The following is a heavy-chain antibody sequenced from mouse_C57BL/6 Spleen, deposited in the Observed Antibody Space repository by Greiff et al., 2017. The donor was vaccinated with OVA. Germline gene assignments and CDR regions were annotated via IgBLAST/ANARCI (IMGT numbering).Heavy chain of an antibody. CDR3: ARRGYDGSSNYFDY. CDR1: GYTFTSYW. CDR2: IYPSDSET. V-gene: IGHV1-52*01. Sequence: QVQLQQPGAELVRPGSSVKLSCKASGYTFTSYWMNWVKQRPIQGLEWIGNIYPSDSETHYNQKFKDKATLTVDKSSSTAYMQLSSLTSEDSAVYFGARRGYDGSSNYFDYWGKGTTLTVSS. D-gene: IGHD1-1*01. J-gene: IGHJ2*01.